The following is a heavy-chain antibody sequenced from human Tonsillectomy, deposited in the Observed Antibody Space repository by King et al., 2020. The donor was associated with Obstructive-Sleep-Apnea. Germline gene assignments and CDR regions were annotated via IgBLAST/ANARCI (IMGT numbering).Heavy chain of an antibody. CDR1: GFTFSTYA. J-gene: IGHJ3*02. CDR3: AKDPSGGSGIGAFDI. CDR2: IGGSGGRT. Sequence: VQLVESGGDLVQPGGSLRLSCAASGFTFSTYAMSWVRQAPGKGLEWVSSIGGSGGRTYYADSVKGRFTISRDNAKNTRFLQMNSLRAGDTAVYYCAKDPSGGSGIGAFDIWGQGTMVTVSS. V-gene: IGHV3-23*04. D-gene: IGHD3-10*01.